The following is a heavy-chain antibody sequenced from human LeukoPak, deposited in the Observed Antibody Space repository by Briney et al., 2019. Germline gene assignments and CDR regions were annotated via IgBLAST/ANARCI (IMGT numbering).Heavy chain of an antibody. J-gene: IGHJ4*02. D-gene: IGHD5-24*01. V-gene: IGHV3-23*01. CDR1: GFTFTSYA. CDR2: ISGSGGSR. Sequence: GGSLRLSRASSGFTFTSYALGWVRQAPGKGLEWVSLISGSGGSRYCGDSVKGRFTISRDNSKNLVYLEMNSLRAGDTAVYYCAKGGEDSGYNSHFDYWGQGTLLIVSS. CDR3: AKGGEDSGYNSHFDY.